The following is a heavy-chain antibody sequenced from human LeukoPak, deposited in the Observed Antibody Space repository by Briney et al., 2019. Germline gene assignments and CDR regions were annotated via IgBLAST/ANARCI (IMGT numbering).Heavy chain of an antibody. V-gene: IGHV3-20*04. CDR2: INWNGGST. J-gene: IGHJ4*02. D-gene: IGHD6-13*01. CDR3: ARGTLKAAATDFDY. CDR1: GFTFDDYG. Sequence: PGGSLRLSCAASGFTFDDYGMSWVRQAPGKGLEWVSGINWNGGSTGYADSVKGRFTISRDNAKNSLYLQMNSLRAEDTALYYCARGTLKAAATDFDYWGQGTLVNVSS.